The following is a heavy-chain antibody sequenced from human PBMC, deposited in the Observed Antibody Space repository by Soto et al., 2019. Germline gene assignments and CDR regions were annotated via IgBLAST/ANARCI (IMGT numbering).Heavy chain of an antibody. CDR2: MNPNSGNT. Sequence: ASVKVSCKASGYTFTSYDINWVRQATGQGLEWMGWMNPNSGNTGYAQKYQGRDTMNRNTSISTAYMELSRLRSEDTAVYYCARVFGGVIAFDYWGQGTLVTVSS. CDR1: GYTFTSYD. CDR3: ARVFGGVIAFDY. J-gene: IGHJ4*02. V-gene: IGHV1-8*01. D-gene: IGHD3-16*02.